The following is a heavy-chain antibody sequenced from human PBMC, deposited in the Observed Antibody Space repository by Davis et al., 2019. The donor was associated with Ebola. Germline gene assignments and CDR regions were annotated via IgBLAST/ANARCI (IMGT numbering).Heavy chain of an antibody. D-gene: IGHD6-6*01. J-gene: IGHJ4*02. V-gene: IGHV5-51*01. CDR3: ARIKGQLVMGY. Sequence: PGGSLRLSCKGSGYSFTTYWIAWVRQTPAKGLEWMGIIYPGDSDTRYSPSFEGQVTISADKSISTAYLQWSSLKASDTAMYYCARIKGQLVMGYWGQGTLVTVSS. CDR2: IYPGDSDT. CDR1: GYSFTTYW.